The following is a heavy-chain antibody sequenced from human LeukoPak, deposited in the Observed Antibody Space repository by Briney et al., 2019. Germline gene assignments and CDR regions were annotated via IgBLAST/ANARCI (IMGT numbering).Heavy chain of an antibody. Sequence: GGSLRLSCAASGFTFSSYAMSWVRQAPGKGLEWVSAIRGSGENTNYADSVQGRFTMSRDNSRNMLYLKMNSLREEDTAKYYCAKPVSGSYSYPGGDYWGQGTLVTVSS. CDR3: AKPVSGSYSYPGGDY. D-gene: IGHD3-16*02. CDR2: IRGSGENT. J-gene: IGHJ4*02. V-gene: IGHV3-23*01. CDR1: GFTFSSYA.